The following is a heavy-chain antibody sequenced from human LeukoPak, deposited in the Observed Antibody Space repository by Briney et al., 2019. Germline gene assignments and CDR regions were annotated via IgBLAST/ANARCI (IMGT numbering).Heavy chain of an antibody. CDR2: IIPIFGTA. D-gene: IGHD6-13*01. V-gene: IGHV1-69*01. CDR3: ARVSSSSWYEFCSAP. CDR1: GGTFSSYA. Sequence: ASVTVSRTASGGTFSSYAISWVRQAPGQGLEWMGGIIPIFGTANYAQKFQGRVTITADESTSTAYMELSSLRSEDTAVYYCARVSSSSWYEFCSAPWGQETLVTVSS. J-gene: IGHJ5*02.